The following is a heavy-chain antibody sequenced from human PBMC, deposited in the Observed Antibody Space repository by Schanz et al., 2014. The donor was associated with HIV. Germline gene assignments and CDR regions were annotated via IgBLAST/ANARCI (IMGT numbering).Heavy chain of an antibody. CDR3: TRGRFLERGGMDV. J-gene: IGHJ6*02. D-gene: IGHD3-3*01. CDR1: GFTFSSFG. CDR2: ISYDGINK. Sequence: QVQLVESGGGVVRPGRSLRLSCAASGFTFSSFGMHWVRQAPGKGLEWVAVISYDGINKYYEDSVKGRFMISRDNSNNTLYLQMNSLRAEDTAVYFCTRGRFLERGGMDVWGQGTAVTVSS. V-gene: IGHV3-30*03.